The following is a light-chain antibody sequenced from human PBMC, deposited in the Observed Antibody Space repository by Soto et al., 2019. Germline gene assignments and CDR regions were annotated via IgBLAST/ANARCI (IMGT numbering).Light chain of an antibody. J-gene: IGKJ5*01. CDR1: QSVSSSY. CDR3: QQYGTSPIT. CDR2: GTS. Sequence: IVLTQSPGTLSLSPWERATLSCRASQSVSSSYLAWYRQKPGQAPRLLIHGTSSRATGTPDRFTGSGSGTDFTLTITRLEPEDFAVYYCQQYGTSPITFGQGTRLEIK. V-gene: IGKV3-20*01.